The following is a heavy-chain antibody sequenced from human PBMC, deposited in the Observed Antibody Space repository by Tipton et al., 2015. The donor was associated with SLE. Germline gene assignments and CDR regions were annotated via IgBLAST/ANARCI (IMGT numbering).Heavy chain of an antibody. CDR3: ARGLGAYSSGWRYYYYYMDV. V-gene: IGHV4-59*12. J-gene: IGHJ6*03. CDR1: GVSISTYY. CDR2: IYYSGST. D-gene: IGHD6-19*01. Sequence: LRLSCTVSGVSISTYYWTWIRQPPGKGLEWIGYIYYSGSTNYNPSLKSRVTISVDTSKNQFSLKLSSVTAADTAVYYCARGLGAYSSGWRYYYYYMDVWGKGTTVTVSS.